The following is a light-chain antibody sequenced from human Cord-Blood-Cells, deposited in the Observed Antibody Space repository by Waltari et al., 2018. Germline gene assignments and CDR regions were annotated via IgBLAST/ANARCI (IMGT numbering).Light chain of an antibody. J-gene: IGKJ1*01. CDR1: QGSRSW. CDR2: AAS. V-gene: IGKV1-12*01. CDR3: QQANSFPRT. Sequence: DIQMTQSPSSLSASVGDRVTITCRAIQGSRSWLVWYQQNPGKAPKLLIYAASSLQSGVPSRFSGSGSGTDFTLTIRSLKPEDFATYCCQQANSFPRTFGQGTKVEI.